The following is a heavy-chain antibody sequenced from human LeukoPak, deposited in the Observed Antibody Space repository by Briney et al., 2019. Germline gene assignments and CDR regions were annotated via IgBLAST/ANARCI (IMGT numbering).Heavy chain of an antibody. CDR2: IKQDGSEK. Sequence: PGGSLRLSCAASGFTFSSYWMSWVRQAPGKGLGWVANIKQDGSEKYYVDSVKGRFTISRDNAKNSLYLQMNSLRAEDTAEYYCARDGVYSSGWYLSWGQGTLVTVSS. CDR3: ARDGVYSSGWYLS. D-gene: IGHD6-19*01. J-gene: IGHJ4*02. V-gene: IGHV3-7*01. CDR1: GFTFSSYW.